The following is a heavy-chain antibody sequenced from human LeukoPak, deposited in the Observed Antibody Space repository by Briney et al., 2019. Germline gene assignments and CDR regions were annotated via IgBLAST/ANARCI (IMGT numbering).Heavy chain of an antibody. CDR1: EYTFTNYW. CDR2: MYPGDSDT. J-gene: IGHJ4*02. D-gene: IGHD5-18*01. V-gene: IGHV5-51*01. Sequence: GESLKISCKGSEYTFTNYWIGWVRQMPGKGLEWMGIMYPGDSDTRYSPSFQGQVLMSADKSTSTAYLQWSSLKASDTAMYYCASGVSGYSYGFDYWGQGTLVTVSS. CDR3: ASGVSGYSYGFDY.